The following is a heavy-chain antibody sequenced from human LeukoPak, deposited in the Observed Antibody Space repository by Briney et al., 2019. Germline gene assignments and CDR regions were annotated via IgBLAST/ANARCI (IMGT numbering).Heavy chain of an antibody. CDR3: ARLNCGGDCYSIARSGYFDY. J-gene: IGHJ4*02. V-gene: IGHV4-39*01. Sequence: SQTLSLTCTVSGGSISSSNYYWGWIRQPPGRGLEWIGSAYYSGSTFYNPSLKSRITISVDTSKNQFSLKLSSVTAADSAVFYCARLNCGGDCYSIARSGYFDYWGQGTLVTVSS. CDR2: AYYSGST. CDR1: GGSISSSNYY. D-gene: IGHD2-21*02.